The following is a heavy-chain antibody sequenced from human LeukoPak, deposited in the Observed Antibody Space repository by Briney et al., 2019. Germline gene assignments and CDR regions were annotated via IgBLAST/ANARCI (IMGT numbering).Heavy chain of an antibody. J-gene: IGHJ4*02. CDR3: ATKSFDS. CDR1: EYTFIDYY. CDR2: INPNNGAT. Sequence: ASVKVSCKASEYTFIDYYIHWVRQAPGQGLEWMGSINPNNGATTYAQQFQGRVTMTRDTSTSTGYMELSSLESDDTAVYYCATKSFDSWGQGTLVTVSS. V-gene: IGHV1-2*02.